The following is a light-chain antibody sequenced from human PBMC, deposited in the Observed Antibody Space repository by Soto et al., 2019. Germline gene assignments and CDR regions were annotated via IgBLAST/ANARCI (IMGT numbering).Light chain of an antibody. CDR1: SSNIGSNP. J-gene: IGLJ2*01. CDR3: AAWDDSLTGLL. Sequence: QSVLTQPPSASGTPGLRVTFSCSGSSSNIGSNPVSWYQLLPGTAPKLLIYFNTQRPSGVPDRFSGSKSGTSASLAISGLQSEDEADYYCAAWDDSLTGLLIGGGTKVTVL. CDR2: FNT. V-gene: IGLV1-44*01.